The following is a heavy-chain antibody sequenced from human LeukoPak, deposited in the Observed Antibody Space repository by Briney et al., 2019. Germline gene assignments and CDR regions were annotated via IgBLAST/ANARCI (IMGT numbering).Heavy chain of an antibody. CDR3: AQWSRYFDY. J-gene: IGHJ4*02. V-gene: IGHV3-30*04. Sequence: SGGSLRLSCAASGFTFSNYIMHWVRQAPGKGLDWVAVIIENGSNQYYADSVKGRFTISRDNSKNTLYLQMNSLRAEDTALYFCAQWSRYFDYWGQGTLVTVSS. D-gene: IGHD1-26*01. CDR1: GFTFSNYI. CDR2: IIENGSNQ.